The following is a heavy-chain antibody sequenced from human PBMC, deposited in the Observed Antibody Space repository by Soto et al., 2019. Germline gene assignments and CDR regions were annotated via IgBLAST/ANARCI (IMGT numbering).Heavy chain of an antibody. CDR3: AKGPSNPFGY. V-gene: IGHV3-30*18. CDR1: GFTFSSYG. J-gene: IGHJ4*02. Sequence: QVQLVESGGGVVQPGRSLRLSCAASGFTFSSYGMHWVRQAPGKGLEWVAVISYDGSNKYYADSVKGRFTISRDNSKNTLYLQMNSLRAEDTAVYCCAKGPSNPFGYWGQGTLVTVSS. CDR2: ISYDGSNK.